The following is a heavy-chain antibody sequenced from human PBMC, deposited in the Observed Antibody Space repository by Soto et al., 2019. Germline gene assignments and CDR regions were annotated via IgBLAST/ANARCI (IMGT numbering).Heavy chain of an antibody. CDR1: GFTFSSYS. CDR3: ARGGVVPAASFAY. J-gene: IGHJ4*02. V-gene: IGHV3-21*01. Sequence: PGGSLRLSCAASGFTFSSYSMNWVRQAPGKGLEWVSSISSSSSYIYYADSVKGRFTISRDNAKNSLYLQMNSLRAEDTAVYYCARGGVVPAASFAYWGQGTLVTVSS. D-gene: IGHD2-2*01. CDR2: ISSSSSYI.